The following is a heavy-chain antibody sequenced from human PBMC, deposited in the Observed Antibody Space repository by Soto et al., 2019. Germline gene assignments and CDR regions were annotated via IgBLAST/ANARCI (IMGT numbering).Heavy chain of an antibody. CDR1: GGSFSGYY. J-gene: IGHJ6*02. Sequence: PSETLSLTCAVYGGSFSGYYWSWIRQPPGKGLEWIGEINHSGSTNYNPSLKSRVTISVDTSKNQFSLKLSSVTAADTAVYYCARGREGGYKWNSTEYYYYGMDVWGQRTTVTVSS. CDR3: ARGREGGYKWNSTEYYYYGMDV. CDR2: INHSGST. V-gene: IGHV4-34*01. D-gene: IGHD1-7*01.